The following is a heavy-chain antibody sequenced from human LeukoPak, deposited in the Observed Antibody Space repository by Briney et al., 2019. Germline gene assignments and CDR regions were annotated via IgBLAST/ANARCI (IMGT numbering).Heavy chain of an antibody. J-gene: IGHJ4*02. D-gene: IGHD2-15*01. Sequence: PGGSLRLSCAASGFTFTKYSMNWVRQAPGKGLEWVSGITGSGGSTFYADSVKGRFTISRDNSKNTLYLQMNSLRAEDTAVYYCAKLDCSGSSCYQFDCWGQGTLVTVSS. CDR2: ITGSGGST. V-gene: IGHV3-23*01. CDR1: GFTFTKYS. CDR3: AKLDCSGSSCYQFDC.